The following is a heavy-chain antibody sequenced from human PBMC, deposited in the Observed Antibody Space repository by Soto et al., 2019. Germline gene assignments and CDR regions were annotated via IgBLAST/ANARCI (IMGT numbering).Heavy chain of an antibody. D-gene: IGHD3-22*01. CDR2: VYYTGST. V-gene: IGHV4-59*01. J-gene: IGHJ4*02. Sequence: SQTMSLTCTVSGDSISTFYWGWMRQSPGNELEWIGYVYYTGSTNYNPSLKSRDTISVDRSKNQFSLKLTSANAADTAVYYCARGRTVRNYADDSSDYFYFFDYWGQGTQVTVAS. CDR1: GDSISTFY. CDR3: ARGRTVRNYADDSSDYFYFFDY.